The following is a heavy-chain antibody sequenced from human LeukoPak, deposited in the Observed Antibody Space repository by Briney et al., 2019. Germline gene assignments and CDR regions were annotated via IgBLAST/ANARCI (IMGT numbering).Heavy chain of an antibody. Sequence: PGGSLRLSCAASGFTFSDYYMSWIRQAPGKGLEWVSYISSSGSTIYYADSVKGRFTISRDSAKNSLYLQMNSLRAEDTAVYYCARLAGWKLIAPFDYWGQGTLVTVSS. D-gene: IGHD1-1*01. CDR2: ISSSGSTI. V-gene: IGHV3-11*01. CDR1: GFTFSDYY. J-gene: IGHJ4*02. CDR3: ARLAGWKLIAPFDY.